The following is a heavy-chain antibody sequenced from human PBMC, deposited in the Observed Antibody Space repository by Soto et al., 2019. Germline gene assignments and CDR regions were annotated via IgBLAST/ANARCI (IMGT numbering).Heavy chain of an antibody. D-gene: IGHD1-26*01. J-gene: IGHJ6*02. Sequence: PGGSLRLSCAASGFTFSSYSMNWVRQAPGKGLEWVSYISSSSSYIYYADSVKGRFTISRDNAKNSLYLQMNSLRAEDTAVYYCARARSAGAYYGMDVWCQWTTVTVSS. CDR3: ARARSAGAYYGMDV. CDR1: GFTFSSYS. V-gene: IGHV3-21*05. CDR2: ISSSSSYI.